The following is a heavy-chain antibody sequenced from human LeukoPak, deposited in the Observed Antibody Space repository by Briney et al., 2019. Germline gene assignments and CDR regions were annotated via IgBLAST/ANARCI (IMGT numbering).Heavy chain of an antibody. V-gene: IGHV3-20*04. Sequence: GGSLRLSCAASGFTFDDYGMSWVRQAPGKGLEWVSGINWNGGSTGYADSVKGRFTISRDNAKNSLYLQMNSLRAEDTASYFCASFYYDSSGYYYFFDSWGQGTLVTVSS. CDR2: INWNGGST. CDR1: GFTFDDYG. CDR3: ASFYYDSSGYYYFFDS. D-gene: IGHD3-22*01. J-gene: IGHJ4*02.